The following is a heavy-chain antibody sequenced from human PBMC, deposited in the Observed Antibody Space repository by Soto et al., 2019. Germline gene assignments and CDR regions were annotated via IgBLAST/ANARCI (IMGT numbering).Heavy chain of an antibody. CDR1: GGTFSWYT. V-gene: IGHV1-69*01. Sequence: QVQLVQSGAEVKKPGSSVKVSCKASGGTFSWYTISWVRQAPGQGLEWMGGIIPIFGTTNYAQKFQGRVTITADESTSTAYMDLSSLRSDDTAVYYCASGQTYYNDSSAYRFDHWGQGTLVTVSS. D-gene: IGHD3-22*01. CDR3: ASGQTYYNDSSAYRFDH. J-gene: IGHJ4*02. CDR2: IIPIFGTT.